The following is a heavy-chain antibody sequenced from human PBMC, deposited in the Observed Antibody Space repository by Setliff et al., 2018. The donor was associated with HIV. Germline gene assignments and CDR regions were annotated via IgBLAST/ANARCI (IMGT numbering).Heavy chain of an antibody. D-gene: IGHD3-22*01. Sequence: LSLTCAVYGGSFSGYYWSWIRQPPGKGPEWIGEINHSGSTTYNPSLKSRVTISVDTSKNQFSLNLRSVTAADTAVYYCARHLYYYDSSGYLQPYYYMDVWGKGTTVTVSS. CDR2: INHSGST. CDR1: GGSFSGYY. V-gene: IGHV4-34*01. CDR3: ARHLYYYDSSGYLQPYYYMDV. J-gene: IGHJ6*03.